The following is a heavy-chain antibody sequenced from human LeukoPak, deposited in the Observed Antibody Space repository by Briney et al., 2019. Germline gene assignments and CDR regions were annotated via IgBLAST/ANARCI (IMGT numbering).Heavy chain of an antibody. CDR2: INHSGST. CDR3: ARGGGYYDSSGYTFDY. J-gene: IGHJ4*02. V-gene: IGHV4-34*01. Sequence: SETLSLTCAVYGGSFSGYYWSWICQPPGKGLEWIGEINHSGSTNYNPSLKSRVTISVDTSKNQFSLKLSSVTAADTAVYYCARGGGYYDSSGYTFDYWGQGTLVTVSS. D-gene: IGHD3-22*01. CDR1: GGSFSGYY.